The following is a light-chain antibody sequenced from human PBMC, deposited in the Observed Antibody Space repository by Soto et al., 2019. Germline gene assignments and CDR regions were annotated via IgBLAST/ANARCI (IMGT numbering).Light chain of an antibody. CDR1: SSNIGAGSD. Sequence: QLVLTQPPSVSGAPGQRVTISCTGSSSNIGAGSDVHWYQQLPGTAPKLLIYGNSNRPSGVPDRFSGSKSGTSASLAITGLQAEDEADYYCQSYDSSLSSSRVFGGGTKLTVL. CDR3: QSYDSSLSSSRV. CDR2: GNS. V-gene: IGLV1-40*01. J-gene: IGLJ3*02.